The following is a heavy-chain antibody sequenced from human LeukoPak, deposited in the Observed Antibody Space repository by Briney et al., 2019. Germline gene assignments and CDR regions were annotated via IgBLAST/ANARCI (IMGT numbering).Heavy chain of an antibody. CDR1: GYSFTTYP. Sequence: ASVKVSCKASGYSFTTYPMHWVRQAPGQRLEWMGWINAGNGITKYSQNFQGRVTITRDTSTSTAYMELSSLRSEDTAVYYCARDQNSPYYGSGRFFDYWGQGTLVTVSS. CDR3: ARDQNSPYYGSGRFFDY. V-gene: IGHV1-3*01. CDR2: INAGNGIT. D-gene: IGHD3-10*01. J-gene: IGHJ4*02.